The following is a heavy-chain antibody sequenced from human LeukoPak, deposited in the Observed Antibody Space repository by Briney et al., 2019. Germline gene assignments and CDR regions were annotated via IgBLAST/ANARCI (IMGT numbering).Heavy chain of an antibody. Sequence: GGSLRLSCAASGFTFSSYAMSWVRQAPGKGLEWVSAITGTGGSTYYVASVKGRFTVSRDNAKNSLYLQMNNLRAEDTAVYYCARRVWLPDAFDIWGQGTMVTVSS. CDR2: ITGTGGST. J-gene: IGHJ3*02. D-gene: IGHD5-12*01. CDR1: GFTFSSYA. V-gene: IGHV3-23*01. CDR3: ARRVWLPDAFDI.